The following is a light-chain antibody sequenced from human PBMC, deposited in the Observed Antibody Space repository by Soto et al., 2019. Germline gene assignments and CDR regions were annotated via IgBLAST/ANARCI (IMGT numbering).Light chain of an antibody. V-gene: IGKV1-5*01. CDR2: HAS. Sequence: GDRVTITCRASQTISSWLAWYQQKPGKAPKLLIYHASSLESGVPSRFSGSGSGTEFTLTISSLQPEDFGVYYCQQFDDWPTFGQGTKVDIK. CDR1: QTISSW. CDR3: QQFDDWPT. J-gene: IGKJ1*01.